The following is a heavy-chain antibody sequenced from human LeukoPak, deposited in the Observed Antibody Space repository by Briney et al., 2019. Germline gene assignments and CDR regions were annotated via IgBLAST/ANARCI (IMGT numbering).Heavy chain of an antibody. V-gene: IGHV4-59*08. CDR1: GGSISSYY. J-gene: IGHJ4*02. D-gene: IGHD2/OR15-2a*01. Sequence: PSETLSLTCTVSGGSISSYYWSWIRQPPGKGLEWIAYISDIGSINYNPSLKSRVTISLDTSKDQFSLKLSSVTAADTAVYYCAGHHPRNTVDFWGQGTQVTVSS. CDR3: AGHHPRNTVDF. CDR2: ISDIGSI.